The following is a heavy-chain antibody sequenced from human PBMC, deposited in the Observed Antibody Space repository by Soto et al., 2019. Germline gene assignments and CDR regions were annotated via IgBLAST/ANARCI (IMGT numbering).Heavy chain of an antibody. CDR3: ARHLGYCGGGSCYSQYFDY. D-gene: IGHD2-15*01. Sequence: GESLKISCKVSGYSFTSYWIGWVRQMPGKGLEWMGLIYPGDSNTRYSPSFQGQVTISADKSTNTAYLQWSRLKASDSAMCFCARHLGYCGGGSCYSQYFDYWGQGTLVTVSS. CDR1: GYSFTSYW. J-gene: IGHJ4*02. CDR2: IYPGDSNT. V-gene: IGHV5-51*01.